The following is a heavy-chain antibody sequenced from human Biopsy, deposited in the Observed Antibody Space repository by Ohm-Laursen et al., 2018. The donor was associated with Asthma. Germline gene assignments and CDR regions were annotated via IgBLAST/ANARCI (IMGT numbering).Heavy chain of an antibody. CDR2: VNTGNGDT. V-gene: IGHV1-3*04. D-gene: IGHD3-9*01. CDR1: GYNFISFA. Sequence: APVKVSCKASGYNFISFAIHWVRQAPGQRLEWMGWVNTGNGDTKYSQKFQGRVTITRDTSASTAYMELRSLRSEDTATYYCARTYYDFLTGQVKDVFGIWGQGTMVTVSS. J-gene: IGHJ3*02. CDR3: ARTYYDFLTGQVKDVFGI.